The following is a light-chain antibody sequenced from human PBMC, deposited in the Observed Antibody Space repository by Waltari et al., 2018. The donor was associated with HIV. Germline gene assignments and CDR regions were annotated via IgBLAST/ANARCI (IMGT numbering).Light chain of an antibody. CDR2: DVS. J-gene: IGLJ2*01. Sequence: QSALTQPASVSGSPGQSITISCTGTSSDVGGYNYVSWYQQHPGKAPKLMLYDVSYRASGVSNRFSGSKSGNTASLTISGLQAEDEADYYCSSYTSSSTLYVVFGGGTKLTVL. V-gene: IGLV2-14*01. CDR3: SSYTSSSTLYVV. CDR1: SSDVGGYNY.